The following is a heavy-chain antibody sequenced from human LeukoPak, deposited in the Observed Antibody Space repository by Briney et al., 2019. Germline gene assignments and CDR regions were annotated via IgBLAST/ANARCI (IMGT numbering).Heavy chain of an antibody. V-gene: IGHV4-61*02. D-gene: IGHD4-11*01. CDR3: ARWAVTYYSDY. CDR2: IYTSGST. Sequence: SETLSLTCTVSGGSISSGSYYWSRIRQPAGKGLEWIGRIYTSGSTNYNPSLKSRVTISVDTSKNQFSLKLSSVTAADTAVYYCARWAVTYYSDYWGQGTLVTVSS. J-gene: IGHJ4*02. CDR1: GGSISSGSYY.